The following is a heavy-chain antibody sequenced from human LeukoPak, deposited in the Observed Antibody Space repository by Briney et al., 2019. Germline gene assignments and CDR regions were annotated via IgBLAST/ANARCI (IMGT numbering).Heavy chain of an antibody. Sequence: ASVKVSCKASGGTFSSYAISWVRQAPGQGLEWMGGIIPIFGTANYAQKFQGRVTITTDESTSTAYMELSSLRSEDTAVYYCARSPLMTISDHYYYHYYMDVWGKGTTVTVSS. D-gene: IGHD1-26*01. CDR1: GGTFSSYA. V-gene: IGHV1-69*05. J-gene: IGHJ6*03. CDR2: IIPIFGTA. CDR3: ARSPLMTISDHYYYHYYMDV.